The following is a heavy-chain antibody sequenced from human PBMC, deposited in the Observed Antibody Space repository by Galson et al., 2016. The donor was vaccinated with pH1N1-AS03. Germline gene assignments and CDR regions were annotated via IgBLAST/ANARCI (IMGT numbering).Heavy chain of an antibody. D-gene: IGHD5-18*01. J-gene: IGHJ4*02. CDR3: ARILGYNYGRVHY. Sequence: SVKVSCKAYGDSFNNYAISWVRQAPGQGLQWVGGIIPTLGIVHVAQSFQGRVTITADTSTNTAHMELSSLRSEDTAVYYCARILGYNYGRVHYWGQGTHVTVSS. V-gene: IGHV1-69*10. CDR2: IIPTLGIV. CDR1: GDSFNNYA.